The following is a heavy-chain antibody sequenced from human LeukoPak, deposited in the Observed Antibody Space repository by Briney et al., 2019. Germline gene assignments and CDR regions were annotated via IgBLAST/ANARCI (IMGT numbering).Heavy chain of an antibody. CDR3: ARRAEWFSWTRLDAFDI. CDR1: GGSFKNFA. J-gene: IGHJ3*02. Sequence: GSSVKVSCKASGGSFKNFATSWVRQAPGQGPEWMGGFNHIYGTTNYAQKFQGRVTITVDDSTNIAYLDLSSLRSDDTALYYCARRAEWFSWTRLDAFDIWGQGTMVTVSS. V-gene: IGHV1-69*01. D-gene: IGHD3-3*01. CDR2: FNHIYGTT.